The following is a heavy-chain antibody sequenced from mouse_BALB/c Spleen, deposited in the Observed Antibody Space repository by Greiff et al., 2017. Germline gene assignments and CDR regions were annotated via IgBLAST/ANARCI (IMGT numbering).Heavy chain of an antibody. Sequence: VQLKQSGPGLVKPSQSLSLTCTVTGYSITSDYAWNWIRQFPGNKLEWMGYISYSGSTSYNPSLKSRISITRDTSKNQFFLQLNSVTTEDTATYYCARSDYYGSSLYAMDYWGQGTSVTVSS. V-gene: IGHV3-2*02. J-gene: IGHJ4*01. CDR2: ISYSGST. CDR3: ARSDYYGSSLYAMDY. D-gene: IGHD1-1*01. CDR1: GYSITSDYA.